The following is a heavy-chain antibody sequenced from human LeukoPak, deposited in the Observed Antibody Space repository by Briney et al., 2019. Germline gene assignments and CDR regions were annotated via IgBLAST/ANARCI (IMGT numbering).Heavy chain of an antibody. CDR3: ARDRSPGWFDP. V-gene: IGHV3-74*01. J-gene: IGHJ5*02. D-gene: IGHD1-26*01. CDR1: GFTFSSHW. CDR2: IKPDRSST. Sequence: GGSLRLSCAASGFTFSSHWMHWVRQAPAKGLLWVARIKPDRSSTSYADSVEVRFTISRENAKNMLYLQINSLRADDTAVYYCARDRSPGWFDPWGQGTLVTVSS.